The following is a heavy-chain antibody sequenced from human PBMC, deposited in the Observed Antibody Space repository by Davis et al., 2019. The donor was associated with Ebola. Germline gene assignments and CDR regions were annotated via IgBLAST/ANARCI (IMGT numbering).Heavy chain of an antibody. J-gene: IGHJ6*02. V-gene: IGHV5-51*01. Sequence: GESLKISCKASGYSFTSFWIGWVRQPPGQGLEWMGAILPGDSDTRYSPSFQGQVTISADKSISTAYLQWSSLKASDTAMYYCARFHSNYYYYYGMDVWGQGTTVTVSS. D-gene: IGHD4-11*01. CDR1: GYSFTSFW. CDR2: ILPGDSDT. CDR3: ARFHSNYYYYYGMDV.